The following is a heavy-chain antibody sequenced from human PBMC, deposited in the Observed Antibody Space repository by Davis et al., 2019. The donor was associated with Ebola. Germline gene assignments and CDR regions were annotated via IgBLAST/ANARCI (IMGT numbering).Heavy chain of an antibody. CDR3: ARDPAAYLVVVLAATPHFDY. V-gene: IGHV3-30*03. CDR2: TSYDESNI. J-gene: IGHJ4*02. CDR1: GFTFRDYG. D-gene: IGHD2-15*01. Sequence: GESLKISCAASGFTFRDYGMHWVRQSPGKGLEWVAMTSYDESNIHYADSVRGRFTISRDTSQNTVYLQMNSLRSEDTAVYYCARDPAAYLVVVLAATPHFDYWGQGTLVTVSS.